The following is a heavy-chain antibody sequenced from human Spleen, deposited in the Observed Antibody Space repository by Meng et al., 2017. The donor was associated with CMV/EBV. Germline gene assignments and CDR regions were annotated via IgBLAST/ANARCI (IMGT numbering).Heavy chain of an antibody. CDR1: GGSISTSSYY. V-gene: IGHV4-39*07. CDR3: ARDHSSSFVDAFDI. J-gene: IGHJ3*02. D-gene: IGHD6-6*01. Sequence: SETLSLTCAVSGGSISTSSYYWGWIRQPPGKGLEWIGSVYYSGSTYYNPSLKSRVTISVDTSKNQFSLKLSSVTAADTAVYYCARDHSSSFVDAFDIWGQGTMVTVSS. CDR2: VYYSGST.